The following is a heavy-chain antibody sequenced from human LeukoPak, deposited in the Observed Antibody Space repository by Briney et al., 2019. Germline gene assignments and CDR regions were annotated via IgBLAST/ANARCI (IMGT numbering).Heavy chain of an antibody. V-gene: IGHV3-66*01. CDR3: ARDGYYDSSGYYRNNWFDP. D-gene: IGHD3-22*01. J-gene: IGHJ5*02. CDR1: GFTVSSKY. Sequence: PGGSLRLSCAASGFTVSSKYMSWVRKAPGKGLEWVSIIYSGGSIYYADSVEGRFTISRDSSKNTLYLQMNSLRAEDTAVYYCARDGYYDSSGYYRNNWFDPWGQGTLVTVSS. CDR2: IYSGGSI.